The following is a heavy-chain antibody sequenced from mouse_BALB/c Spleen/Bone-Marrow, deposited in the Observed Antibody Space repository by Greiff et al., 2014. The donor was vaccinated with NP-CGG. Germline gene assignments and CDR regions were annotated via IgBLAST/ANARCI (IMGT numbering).Heavy chain of an antibody. CDR2: IYYSGTI. J-gene: IGHJ4*01. Sequence: VQLQQSGPGLVKPSQTVSLTCTVTGISITTGNYRWSWIRQFPGNKLEWIGYIYYSGTITYNPSLTSRTTITRDTSKNQFFLEMNSLTAEDTATYYCARDGGLRGYAMDYGGQGTSVTVSS. D-gene: IGHD2-4*01. V-gene: IGHV3-5*02. CDR1: GISITTGNYR. CDR3: ARDGGLRGYAMDY.